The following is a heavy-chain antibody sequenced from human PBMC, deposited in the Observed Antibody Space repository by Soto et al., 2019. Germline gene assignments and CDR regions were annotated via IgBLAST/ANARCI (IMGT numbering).Heavy chain of an antibody. Sequence: SETLSLTCTVSGGSISSGGYYWSWIRQHPGKGLEWIGYIYYSGSTYYNPSLKSRVTISVDTSKNQFSLKLSSVTAADTAVYYCARTIYCSSTSCHMVYYYYGMDVWGQGTTVTVSS. J-gene: IGHJ6*02. CDR1: GGSISSGGYY. D-gene: IGHD2-2*02. V-gene: IGHV4-31*03. CDR2: IYYSGST. CDR3: ARTIYCSSTSCHMVYYYYGMDV.